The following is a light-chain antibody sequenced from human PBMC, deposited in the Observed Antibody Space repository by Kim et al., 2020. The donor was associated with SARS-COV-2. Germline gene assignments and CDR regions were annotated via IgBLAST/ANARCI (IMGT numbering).Light chain of an antibody. CDR1: SSNIGHNA. V-gene: IGLV1-36*01. J-gene: IGLJ2*01. Sequence: RQRVTISCSGSSSNIGHNAVNLYQQLPGKAPKLLIYYYELKPSGISDRFFGSRSGTSAAQAITGLQSEDEADYYCATWDDSLNEVVFGGGTQLTVL. CDR3: ATWDDSLNEVV. CDR2: YYE.